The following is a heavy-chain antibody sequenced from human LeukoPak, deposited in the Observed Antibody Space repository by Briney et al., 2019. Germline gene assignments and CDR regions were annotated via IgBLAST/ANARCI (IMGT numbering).Heavy chain of an antibody. D-gene: IGHD3-10*01. CDR2: ISYDGNNK. Sequence: GGSLRLSCAASGFTFNTYAMHWVRQAPGKGLEWVAIISYDGNNKYSADSVKGRFTISRDNSRSTLYLQMNSLRPEDTAIYYCAREGYYGSGSPPSLYFDYWGQGTLVTVSS. J-gene: IGHJ4*02. CDR1: GFTFNTYA. CDR3: AREGYYGSGSPPSLYFDY. V-gene: IGHV3-30*03.